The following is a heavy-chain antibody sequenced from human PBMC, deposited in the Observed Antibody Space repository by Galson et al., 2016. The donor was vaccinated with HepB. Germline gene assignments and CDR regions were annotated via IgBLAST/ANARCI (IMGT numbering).Heavy chain of an antibody. J-gene: IGHJ3*02. V-gene: IGHV3-30*03. CDR2: ISYDGKSE. Sequence: SLRLSCAASGFTFSTYGMHWVRQAPGKGLEWVALISYDGKSESYADSVKGRVTISRDNSKNTLYLQMHSLRAEDTAVYYCARAGGVANGYALDIWGQGTMVSVSS. CDR3: ARAGGVANGYALDI. D-gene: IGHD1-26*01. CDR1: GFTFSTYG.